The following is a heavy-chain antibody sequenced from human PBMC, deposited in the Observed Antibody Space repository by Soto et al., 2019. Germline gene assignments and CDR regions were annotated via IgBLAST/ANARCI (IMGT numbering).Heavy chain of an antibody. CDR3: ARVPGVVVAADDAFDI. CDR1: GGSVSSSTW. CDR2: IYHSGSA. D-gene: IGHD2-15*01. Sequence: QVQLQESGPGLVKPSGTLSLTCAVSGGSVSSSTWWSWVRQSPGKGLEWMGEIYHSGSAHYNPSLKSRATISLDKSKNQFSLRLTSVMAADTAVYYCARVPGVVVAADDAFDIWGPGTRVIVSS. J-gene: IGHJ3*02. V-gene: IGHV4-4*02.